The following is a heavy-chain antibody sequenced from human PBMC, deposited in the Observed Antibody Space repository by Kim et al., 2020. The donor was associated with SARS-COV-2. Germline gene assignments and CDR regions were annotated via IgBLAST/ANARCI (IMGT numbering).Heavy chain of an antibody. D-gene: IGHD6-13*01. J-gene: IGHJ4*02. Sequence: NPSLKSRVTISVDTSKNQFSLKLSSVTAADTAVYYCARGGQQLVPYYFDYWGQGTLVTVSS. V-gene: IGHV4-34*01. CDR3: ARGGQQLVPYYFDY.